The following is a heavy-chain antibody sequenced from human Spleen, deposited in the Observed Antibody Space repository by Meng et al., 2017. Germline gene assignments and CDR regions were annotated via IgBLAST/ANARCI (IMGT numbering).Heavy chain of an antibody. CDR1: GGSFINYY. D-gene: IGHD4-11*01. CDR3: ARGPTTMAHDFDY. Sequence: QVHLQPLGAALLKPPETLSLTCFVSGGSFINYYWSWIRQPPGKGLEWIGESNHSGSTNYNPSLEIRATISVDTSQNNLSLKLSSVTAADSAVYYCARGPTTMAHDFDYWGQGTLVTVSS. CDR2: SNHSGST. J-gene: IGHJ4*02. V-gene: IGHV4-34*01.